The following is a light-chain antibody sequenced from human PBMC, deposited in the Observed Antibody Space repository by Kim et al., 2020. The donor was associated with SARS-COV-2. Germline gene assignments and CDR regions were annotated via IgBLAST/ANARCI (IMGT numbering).Light chain of an antibody. J-gene: IGLJ2*01. CDR3: QTWGTGIQV. Sequence: QLVLTQSPSASASLGASVKLTCTLSSGHSSYAIAWHQQQPEKGPRYLMKLNSDGNPSKGDGIPDRFSGSSSGAERYLTISSLQSEDEADYYCQTWGTGIQVFGGGTQLTVL. V-gene: IGLV4-69*01. CDR1: SGHSSYA. CDR2: LNSDGNP.